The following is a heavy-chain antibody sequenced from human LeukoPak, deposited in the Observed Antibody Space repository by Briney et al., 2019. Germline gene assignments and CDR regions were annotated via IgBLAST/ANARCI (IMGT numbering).Heavy chain of an antibody. CDR1: GYSISSGYY. CDR2: IYHSGST. J-gene: IGHJ5*02. Sequence: SETLSLTCTVSGYSISSGYYWGWVRPPPGKGLEWIGSIYHSGSTYYNPSLKSRVTISVDTSKNQFSLKLSSVTAADTAVDYCARDVSSEGPWGQGTLVTVSS. D-gene: IGHD6-19*01. V-gene: IGHV4-38-2*02. CDR3: ARDVSSEGP.